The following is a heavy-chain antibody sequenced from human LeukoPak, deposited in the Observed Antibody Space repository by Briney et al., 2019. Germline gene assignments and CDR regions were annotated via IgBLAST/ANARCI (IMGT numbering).Heavy chain of an antibody. J-gene: IGHJ5*02. CDR3: ARSGLIVVVPPAANWFDP. Sequence: GASVKVSCKASGYTFTSYGISWVRQAPGQGLEWMGWISAYNGNTNYAQKLQGRVTMTTDTSTSTAYMELRSLRSDDTAAYYCARSGLIVVVPPAANWFDPWGQGTLVTVPS. CDR2: ISAYNGNT. D-gene: IGHD2-2*01. V-gene: IGHV1-18*01. CDR1: GYTFTSYG.